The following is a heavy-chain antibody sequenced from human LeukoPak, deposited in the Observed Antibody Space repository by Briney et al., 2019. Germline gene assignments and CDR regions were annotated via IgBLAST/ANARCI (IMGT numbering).Heavy chain of an antibody. CDR3: ARGSRYYYDSSGYYHFDY. J-gene: IGHJ4*02. D-gene: IGHD3-22*01. Sequence: GASVKVSCKASGYTFTGYYMHWVRQAPGQGLEWMGWINPNSGGTNYAQKFQGRVTMTRDTSISTAYMELSRLRSDDTAVYYCARGSRYYYDSSGYYHFDYWGQGTLVTVSS. CDR2: INPNSGGT. CDR1: GYTFTGYY. V-gene: IGHV1-2*02.